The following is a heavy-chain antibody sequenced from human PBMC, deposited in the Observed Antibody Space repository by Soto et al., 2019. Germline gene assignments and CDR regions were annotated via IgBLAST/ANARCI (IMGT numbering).Heavy chain of an antibody. Sequence: QVQLVESGGGVVQPGRSLRLSCAASGFTFSSYAMHWVRQAPGKGLEWVAVISYDGSNKYYADSVKGRFTISRDNSKNTLYLQMNSLRAEDTAVYYCAREGSSWPDYWGHGTLVTVSS. J-gene: IGHJ4*01. V-gene: IGHV3-30-3*01. CDR1: GFTFSSYA. D-gene: IGHD6-13*01. CDR2: ISYDGSNK. CDR3: AREGSSWPDY.